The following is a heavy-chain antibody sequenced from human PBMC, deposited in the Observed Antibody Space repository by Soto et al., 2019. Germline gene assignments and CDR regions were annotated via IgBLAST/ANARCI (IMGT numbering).Heavy chain of an antibody. V-gene: IGHV4-61*01. D-gene: IGHD6-6*01. J-gene: IGHJ6*02. CDR2: IYYSGST. CDR1: GGCVSSGNYY. Sequence: PTETLSLTCTVSGGCVSSGNYYWSWIRQPPGKGLEWIGYIYYSGSTNYNPSLKSRVTISVDTSKNQFSLKLSSVTAADTAVYYCARAGSSAYYYYYGMDVWGQGPTVTVS. CDR3: ARAGSSAYYYYYGMDV.